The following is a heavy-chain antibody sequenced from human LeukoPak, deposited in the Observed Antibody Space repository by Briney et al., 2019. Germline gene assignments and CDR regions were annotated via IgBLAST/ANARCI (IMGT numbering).Heavy chain of an antibody. D-gene: IGHD3-22*01. J-gene: IGHJ4*02. Sequence: GESLRISCKGSGYSFTNYWITWVRQMPGKGLEWMGWIDPSDSYTNYSPSFQGHVTISADKSISTAYLQWGSLRASDTAMYYCARSSYYDSSGYSTSDYWGQGTLVTVSS. CDR3: ARSSYYDSSGYSTSDY. V-gene: IGHV5-10-1*01. CDR2: IDPSDSYT. CDR1: GYSFTNYW.